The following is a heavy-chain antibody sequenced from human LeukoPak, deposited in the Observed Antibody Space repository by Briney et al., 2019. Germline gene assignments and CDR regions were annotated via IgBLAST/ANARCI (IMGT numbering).Heavy chain of an antibody. V-gene: IGHV3-21*01. CDR3: ARDSGYSYGSDY. CDR1: GFTFSIYS. CDR2: ISSSSSYI. Sequence: KPGGSLRLSCAASGFTFSIYSMNWVRQAPGKGLEWVSSISSSSSYIYYADSVKGRFTISRDNAKNSLYLQMNSLRAEDTAVYYCARDSGYSYGSDYWGRGTLVTVSS. J-gene: IGHJ4*02. D-gene: IGHD5-18*01.